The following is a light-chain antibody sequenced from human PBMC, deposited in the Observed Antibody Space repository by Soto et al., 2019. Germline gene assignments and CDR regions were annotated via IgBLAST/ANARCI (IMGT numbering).Light chain of an antibody. CDR1: QSVGSN. Sequence: IILTHSPVTLSVSPWERATLSFRASQSVGSNLAWYQQKPGQAPRLLIYGASTRATGVPPRFSGSGSGTEFTLTISSLQSEDFAVYYCQQYNKRPGKFGQGTKVDIK. J-gene: IGKJ1*01. CDR3: QQYNKRPGK. CDR2: GAS. V-gene: IGKV3-15*01.